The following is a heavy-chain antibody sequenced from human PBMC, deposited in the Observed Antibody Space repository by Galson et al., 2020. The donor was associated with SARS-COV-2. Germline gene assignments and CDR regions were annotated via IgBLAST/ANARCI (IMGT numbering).Heavy chain of an antibody. CDR2: IDSSGGFI. J-gene: IGHJ6*03. V-gene: IGHV3-23*01. CDR3: AKTLVGNGGYMDV. CDR1: GFIFSVYA. D-gene: IGHD2-2*01. Sequence: GGSLRLPCGGSGFIFSVYAMNWVRQAPGKGLEWVATIDSSGGFIYYQDSVQGRFTISRDNSKDTVFLQMNSLRAEDTAVYYCAKTLVGNGGYMDVWGKGTTVTVSS.